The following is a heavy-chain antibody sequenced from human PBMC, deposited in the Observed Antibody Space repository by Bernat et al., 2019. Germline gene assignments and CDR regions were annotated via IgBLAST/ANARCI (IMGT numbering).Heavy chain of an antibody. CDR2: IWYDGSNK. CDR1: GFTFSSYG. CDR3: ARDCSSTSCQGAFDI. V-gene: IGHV3-33*01. J-gene: IGHJ3*02. Sequence: QVQLVESGGGVVQPGRSLRLSCAASGFTFSSYGMHWVRQAPGKGLEWVAVIWYDGSNKYYADSVKGRFTISRDNSKNTLYLQMNSLRAEDTAVYYCARDCSSTSCQGAFDIWGQGTMVTVSS. D-gene: IGHD2-2*01.